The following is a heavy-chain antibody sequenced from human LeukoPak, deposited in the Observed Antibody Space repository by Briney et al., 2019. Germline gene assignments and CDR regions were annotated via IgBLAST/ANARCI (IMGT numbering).Heavy chain of an antibody. Sequence: GGSLRLACTASGFTFDDYGMSWVRQAPGTGLEWVSGINWNGGSTGYAVSVKGRFTISRDNAKNSLYLQMNSLRAEDTALYYCARELGYCSGGSCERNYYFDYWGQGTLVTVSS. CDR3: ARELGYCSGGSCERNYYFDY. J-gene: IGHJ4*02. CDR2: INWNGGST. CDR1: GFTFDDYG. V-gene: IGHV3-20*04. D-gene: IGHD2-15*01.